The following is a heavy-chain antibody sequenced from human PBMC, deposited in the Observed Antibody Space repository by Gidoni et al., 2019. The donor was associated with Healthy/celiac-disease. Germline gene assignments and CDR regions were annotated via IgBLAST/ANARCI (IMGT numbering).Heavy chain of an antibody. V-gene: IGHV3-48*01. J-gene: IGHJ6*02. Sequence: EVQLVESGGGLVQPGGSLRLSCAAAGFTFSSYSMNRVRQAPGKGLEWVSYISSSSSTIYDADSVKGRFTISRDNAKNSLYLQMNSLRAEDTAVYYCAREGCSSTSCYNPIYYYYGMDVWGQGTTVTVSS. D-gene: IGHD2-2*01. CDR2: ISSSSSTI. CDR1: GFTFSSYS. CDR3: AREGCSSTSCYNPIYYYYGMDV.